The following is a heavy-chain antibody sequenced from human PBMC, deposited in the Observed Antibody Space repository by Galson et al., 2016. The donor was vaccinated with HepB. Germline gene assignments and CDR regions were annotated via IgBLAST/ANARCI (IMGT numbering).Heavy chain of an antibody. CDR1: GFSLSSNGVG. Sequence: PALVKPTQTLTLTCTVSGFSLSSNGVGVGWIRQPPGKALEWLALIFWDDDQPYNPSLKNRVTVTKDTSKNQVVLTVTDMDPVDTATYFCAHRGLHDSSGYSYSPFDFWGQGILVTVSS. CDR2: IFWDDDQ. D-gene: IGHD6-19*01. CDR3: AHRGLHDSSGYSYSPFDF. J-gene: IGHJ4*02. V-gene: IGHV2-5*02.